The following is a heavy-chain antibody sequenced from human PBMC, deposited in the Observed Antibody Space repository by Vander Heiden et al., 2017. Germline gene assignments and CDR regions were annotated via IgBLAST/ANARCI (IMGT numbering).Heavy chain of an antibody. D-gene: IGHD3-10*01. CDR2: SSWNSGSI. CDR3: AKDISPRAVRADEDAFDI. CDR1: GFTFDASA. Sequence: EVQLVEYGGGLVQPGRSLRLSCAASGFTFDASAMHWVRQAPGRGLEEVSGSSWNSGSIGNAHSVKCRFTRSRDNAKNSLYLQMNSLRAEDTALYYCAKDISPRAVRADEDAFDIWGEGTMVTVSA. V-gene: IGHV3-9*01. J-gene: IGHJ3*02.